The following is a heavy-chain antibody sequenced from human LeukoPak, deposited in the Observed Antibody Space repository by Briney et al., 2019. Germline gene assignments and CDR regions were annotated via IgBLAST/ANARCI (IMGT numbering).Heavy chain of an antibody. CDR2: IYYSGST. V-gene: IGHV4-39*01. Sequence: SETLSLTCTVSGGSISSSSYYWGWIRQPPGKGLEWIGSIYYSGSTYYNPSLKSRVTISVDTSKNQFSLKLSSVTAADTAVYYCARQDYDFWSGYSNRFDPWGQGTLVTVSS. D-gene: IGHD3-3*01. CDR1: GGSISSSSYY. CDR3: ARQDYDFWSGYSNRFDP. J-gene: IGHJ5*02.